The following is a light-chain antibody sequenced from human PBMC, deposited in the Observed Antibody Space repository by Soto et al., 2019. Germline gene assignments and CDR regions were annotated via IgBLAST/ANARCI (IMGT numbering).Light chain of an antibody. CDR2: GAS. CDR3: QQYKNWPLT. V-gene: IGKV3-15*01. J-gene: IGKJ4*01. Sequence: EIVMTQSPATLSVSPGERATLSCRASQSVSSNLAWYQQKPGQAPRLLIYGASTRATGIPARFRGSGSGTYFTLTFSSLQSEDFAVYYCQQYKNWPLTFGGGTKVDIK. CDR1: QSVSSN.